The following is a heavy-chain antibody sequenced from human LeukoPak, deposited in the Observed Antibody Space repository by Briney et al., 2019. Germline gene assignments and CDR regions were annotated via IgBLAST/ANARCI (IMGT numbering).Heavy chain of an antibody. Sequence: GGSLRLSCAASGFTFSSYDMHGVRKAPGKGLEWVAVISYDGSNKYYADSVKGRFTISRDNSKNTLYLQMNSLRAEDTAVYYCARDGASNAFDIWGQGTMVTVSS. CDR3: ARDGASNAFDI. CDR2: ISYDGSNK. J-gene: IGHJ3*02. V-gene: IGHV3-30*04. D-gene: IGHD3-16*01. CDR1: GFTFSSYD.